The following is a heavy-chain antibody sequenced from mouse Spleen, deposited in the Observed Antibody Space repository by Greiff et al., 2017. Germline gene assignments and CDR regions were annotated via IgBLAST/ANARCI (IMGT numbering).Heavy chain of an antibody. D-gene: IGHD1-1*01. Sequence: EVMLVESGGGLVQPGGSLKLSCATSGFTFSDYYMYWVRQTPEKRLEWVAYISNGGGSTYYPDTVKGRFTISRDNAKNTLYLQMSRLKSEDTAMYYCARHGYGSFYAMDYWGQGTSVTVSS. J-gene: IGHJ4*01. V-gene: IGHV5-12*02. CDR3: ARHGYGSFYAMDY. CDR2: ISNGGGST. CDR1: GFTFSDYY.